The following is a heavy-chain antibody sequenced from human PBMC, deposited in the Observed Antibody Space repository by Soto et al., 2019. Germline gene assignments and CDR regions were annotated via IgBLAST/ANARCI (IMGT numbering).Heavy chain of an antibody. Sequence: QVQVVESGGGVVQPGRSLRLSCAASGFTFSSYAMHWVRQAPGKGLEWVAVISYDGSNKYYADSVKGRFTISRDNSKNTLYLQMNSLRAEDTAVYYCAYSSGYSLFDYWGQGTLVTVSS. V-gene: IGHV3-30-3*01. CDR1: GFTFSSYA. CDR2: ISYDGSNK. D-gene: IGHD3-22*01. CDR3: AYSSGYSLFDY. J-gene: IGHJ4*02.